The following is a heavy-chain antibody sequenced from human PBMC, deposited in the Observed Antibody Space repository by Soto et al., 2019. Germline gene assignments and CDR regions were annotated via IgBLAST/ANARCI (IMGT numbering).Heavy chain of an antibody. V-gene: IGHV3-23*01. J-gene: IGHJ4*02. D-gene: IGHD6-19*01. CDR1: GFTFSSYA. CDR3: AKVEASGWYKNFDY. Sequence: GGSLRLSCAASGFTFSSYAMSWVRQAPGKGLEWVSAISGSGGSTYYADSVKGRSTISRDNSKNTLYLQMNSLRAEDTAVYYCAKVEASGWYKNFDYWGQGTLVTVSS. CDR2: ISGSGGST.